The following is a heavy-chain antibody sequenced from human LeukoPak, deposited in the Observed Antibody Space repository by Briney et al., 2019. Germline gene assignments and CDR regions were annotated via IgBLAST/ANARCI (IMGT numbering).Heavy chain of an antibody. Sequence: ASVKVSCKASGYTFTGYYMHWVRQAPRQGLEWMGRINPNSGGTNYAQKFQGRVTMTRDTSISTAYMELSRLRSDDTAVYYCARDLEDSSGYYYYYYYMDVWGKGTTVTVSS. CDR2: INPNSGGT. V-gene: IGHV1-2*06. J-gene: IGHJ6*03. CDR1: GYTFTGYY. CDR3: ARDLEDSSGYYYYYYYMDV. D-gene: IGHD3-22*01.